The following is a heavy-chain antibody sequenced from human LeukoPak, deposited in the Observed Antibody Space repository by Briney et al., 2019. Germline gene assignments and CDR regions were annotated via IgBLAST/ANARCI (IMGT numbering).Heavy chain of an antibody. CDR3: ARVGPTLDY. J-gene: IGHJ4*02. Sequence: SETLSLTCTVSGGSISSSSYYWGWIRQPPGKGLGWIGSIYYSGSTYYNPSLKSRVTISVDTSKNQFSLKLSSVTAADTAVYYCARVGPTLDYWGQGTLVTVSS. D-gene: IGHD3-10*01. CDR2: IYYSGST. V-gene: IGHV4-39*07. CDR1: GGSISSSSYY.